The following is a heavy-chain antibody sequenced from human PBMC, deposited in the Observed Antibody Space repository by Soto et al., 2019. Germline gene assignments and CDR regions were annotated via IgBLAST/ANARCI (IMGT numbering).Heavy chain of an antibody. D-gene: IGHD3-16*01. V-gene: IGHV1-24*01. Sequence: GASVKVSCKVSGYTITELSMHWVRQAPGKGLEWMGGFDPEEGDTIYAQNFQGRVTMTTDTSTTTAYLELRSLTSGDTAVYYCASCSRSLGGNFDPDRLDYWGRGTLVTVSS. CDR3: ASCSRSLGGNFDPDRLDY. CDR1: GYTITELS. CDR2: FDPEEGDT. J-gene: IGHJ4*02.